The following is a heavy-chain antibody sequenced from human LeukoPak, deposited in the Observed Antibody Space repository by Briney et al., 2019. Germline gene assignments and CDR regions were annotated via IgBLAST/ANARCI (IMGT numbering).Heavy chain of an antibody. CDR3: ARGLVAAGTDY. CDR2: ISNSGST. D-gene: IGHD6-13*01. Sequence: SETLSVTCTVSGGSISSDCWSWIRQPPGKGLEWIGYISNSGSTNYNPSLKSRVTISVDTSKNQLSLRLTSVTAADTAVYYCARGLVAAGTDYWGQGTLVTVSS. CDR1: GGSISSDC. V-gene: IGHV4-59*08. J-gene: IGHJ4*02.